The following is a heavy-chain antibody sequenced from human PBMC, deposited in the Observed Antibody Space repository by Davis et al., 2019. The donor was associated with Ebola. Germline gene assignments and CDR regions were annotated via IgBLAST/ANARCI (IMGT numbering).Heavy chain of an antibody. V-gene: IGHV1-18*01. Sequence: ASVKVSCKASGYTFKNYGITWVRQAPGQGLEWMGWITASNGNTHYAQKLQDGITMTIDTSTSTAYMELRSLRYDDTAVYYCARDPWGSEKDYWGQGTLITVSS. CDR2: ITASNGNT. J-gene: IGHJ4*02. D-gene: IGHD7-27*01. CDR3: ARDPWGSEKDY. CDR1: GYTFKNYG.